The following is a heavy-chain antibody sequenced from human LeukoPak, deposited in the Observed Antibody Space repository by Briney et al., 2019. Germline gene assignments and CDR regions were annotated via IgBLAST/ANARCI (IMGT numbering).Heavy chain of an antibody. Sequence: ASVKVSCKASGYTFTSYDINWVRQATGQGLEWMGWMNPNSGNTGYAQKFQGRVTMTRNTSISTAYMELSSLRSEDTAVYYCARGSTYYDFWSGYLTINWLDPWGQGTLVTVSS. V-gene: IGHV1-8*01. CDR2: MNPNSGNT. CDR3: ARGSTYYDFWSGYLTINWLDP. J-gene: IGHJ5*02. D-gene: IGHD3-3*01. CDR1: GYTFTSYD.